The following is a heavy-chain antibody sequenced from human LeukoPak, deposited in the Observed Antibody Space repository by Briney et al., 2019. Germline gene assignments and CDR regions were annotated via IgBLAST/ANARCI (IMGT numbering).Heavy chain of an antibody. D-gene: IGHD3-10*01. Sequence: SETQSLTCTVSGGSISSYYRSWIRQPPGKGLEWIGYIYYSGSTNYNPSLKSRVTISVDTSKNQFSLKLSSVTAADTAVYYCARGGLYYYGSESFDYWGQGTLVTVSS. J-gene: IGHJ4*02. V-gene: IGHV4-59*01. CDR3: ARGGLYYYGSESFDY. CDR1: GGSISSYY. CDR2: IYYSGST.